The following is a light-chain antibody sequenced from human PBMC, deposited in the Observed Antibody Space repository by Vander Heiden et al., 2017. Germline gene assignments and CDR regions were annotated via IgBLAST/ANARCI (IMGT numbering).Light chain of an antibody. Sequence: QSVLTQPPSASWTPGQRVTISCSGTSSNIGSYTVNWYQQLPGTAPKLLIYSNNQRPSGVHDRFSGSKSGTSASLAISGLQSEDEANYYCAAWDDSLNGVFGGGTKLTVL. V-gene: IGLV1-44*01. CDR2: SNN. CDR1: SSNIGSYT. J-gene: IGLJ3*02. CDR3: AAWDDSLNGV.